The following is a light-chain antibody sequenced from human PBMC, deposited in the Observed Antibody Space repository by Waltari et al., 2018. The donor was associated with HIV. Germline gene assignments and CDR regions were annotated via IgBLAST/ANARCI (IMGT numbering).Light chain of an antibody. CDR1: QSVSSN. CDR3: QQYNIRPRGNT. CDR2: GAS. J-gene: IGKJ2*01. Sequence: EIVLTQSPATLSVSPGERATLSCRASQSVSSNLAWYQQQPGQAPRLLIYGASTRATGIPAKFSGSGSGTEFTLTISSLQSEDFAVYYCQQYNIRPRGNTFGQGTKLQIK. V-gene: IGKV3-15*01.